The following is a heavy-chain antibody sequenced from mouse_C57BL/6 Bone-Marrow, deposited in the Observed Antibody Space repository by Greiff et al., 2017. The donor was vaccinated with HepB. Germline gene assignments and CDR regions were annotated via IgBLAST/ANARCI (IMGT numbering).Heavy chain of an antibody. J-gene: IGHJ2*01. Sequence: DVMLVESGGGLVKPGGSLKLSCAASGFTFSDYGMHWVRQAPEKGLEWVAYISSGRSTIYYADTVKGRFTISRDNAKNTLFLQMTSLRSEDTAMYYCARPNWDLYFDYWGQGTTLTVSS. CDR3: ARPNWDLYFDY. CDR1: GFTFSDYG. D-gene: IGHD4-1*01. CDR2: ISSGRSTI. V-gene: IGHV5-17*01.